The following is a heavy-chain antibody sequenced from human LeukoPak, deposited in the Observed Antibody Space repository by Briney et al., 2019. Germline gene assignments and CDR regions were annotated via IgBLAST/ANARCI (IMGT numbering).Heavy chain of an antibody. V-gene: IGHV4-34*01. CDR3: VRGPDHAKVGY. CDR2: INHSGIS. Sequence: SETLSLTCAVYGGSFSHNYWNWVRQPRGKWLERIGEINHSGISDYNPSLSSRVTMSLDTSKNHFSLKLASVTAADTAVYYCVRGPDHAKVGYWGQGTPVTVSS. D-gene: IGHD1-14*01. J-gene: IGHJ4*02. CDR1: GGSFSHNY.